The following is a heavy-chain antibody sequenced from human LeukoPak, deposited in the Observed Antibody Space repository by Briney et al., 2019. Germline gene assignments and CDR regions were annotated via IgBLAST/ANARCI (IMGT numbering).Heavy chain of an antibody. CDR3: ARDLGRLRYFDWLLPYYFDY. J-gene: IGHJ4*02. CDR2: IKLDGSEK. V-gene: IGHV3-7*01. Sequence: GGSLRLSCAASGFSLSNYWISWVRQAPGKGLEWVANIKLDGSEKYYVNSVKGRFTISRDNAKNSLNLQMNSLRAEDTAVYYCARDLGRLRYFDWLLPYYFDYWGQGTLVTVSS. D-gene: IGHD3-9*01. CDR1: GFSLSNYW.